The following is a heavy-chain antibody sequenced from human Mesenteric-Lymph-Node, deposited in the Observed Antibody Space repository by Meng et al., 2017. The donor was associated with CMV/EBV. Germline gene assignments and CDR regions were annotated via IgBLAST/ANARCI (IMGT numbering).Heavy chain of an antibody. V-gene: IGHV4-39*07. D-gene: IGHD2-15*01. CDR3: VTVGYCRLSRCYFPPYFFDS. CDR2: IYYTGRT. CDR1: GGSISNVDYF. J-gene: IGHJ4*02. Sequence: SETLSLTCTVSGGSISNVDYFWGWVRQSPGKGLEWIGSIYYTGRTNHNPPLQSRVTISRDPAKNQFSTNLTSVTAADTATYYCVTVGYCRLSRCYFPPYFFDSWGQGTLVTVSS.